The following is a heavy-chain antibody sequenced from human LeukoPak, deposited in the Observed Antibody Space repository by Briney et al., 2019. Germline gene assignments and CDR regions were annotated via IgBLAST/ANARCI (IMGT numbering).Heavy chain of an antibody. V-gene: IGHV4-34*01. D-gene: IGHD1-26*01. CDR1: GGSFSGYY. CDR3: ARHPTRKWRVVGATCGFDY. CDR2: INHSGST. Sequence: SSETLSLTCAVYGGSFSGYYWSWIRQPPGKGLEWIGEINHSGSTNYNPSLKSRVTISVDTSKNQFSLKLSSVTAADTAVYYCARHPTRKWRVVGATCGFDYWGQGTLVTVSS. J-gene: IGHJ4*02.